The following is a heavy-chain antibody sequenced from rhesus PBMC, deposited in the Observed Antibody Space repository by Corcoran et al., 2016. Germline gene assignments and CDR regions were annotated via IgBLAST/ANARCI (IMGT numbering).Heavy chain of an antibody. CDR3: ARDLAGNTVTIDY. CDR2: ISSSGWST. D-gene: IGHD4-23*01. V-gene: IGHV4-57*01. CDR1: GGSISSSNW. Sequence: QLQLQESGPGLVKPSETLSLTCAVSGGSISSSNWWSWIRQPPVTGLEWIGRISSSGWSTSSTHSLKSRVTISTDTSKNQFSLNLSSVTAADTAVYYCARDLAGNTVTIDYWGQGVLVTVSS. J-gene: IGHJ4*01.